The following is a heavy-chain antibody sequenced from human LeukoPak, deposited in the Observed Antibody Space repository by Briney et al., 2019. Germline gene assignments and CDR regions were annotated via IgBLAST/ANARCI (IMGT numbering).Heavy chain of an antibody. J-gene: IGHJ3*02. CDR2: IFGSGGSP. CDR1: GFTCGSHA. V-gene: IGHV3-23*01. Sequence: GGSLRLFCEASGFTCGSHAMYWVRQAPGKGLEWVAGIFGSGGSPHYADSVKGRFTISRDNSRNTVYLQMNSLRAEDTAVYYCAKDIFYGGNSGSGAFDIWGQGTMVTVSS. CDR3: AKDIFYGGNSGSGAFDI. D-gene: IGHD4-23*01.